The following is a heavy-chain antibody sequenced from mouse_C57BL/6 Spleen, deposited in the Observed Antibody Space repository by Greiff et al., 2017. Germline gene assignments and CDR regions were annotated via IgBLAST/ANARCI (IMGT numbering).Heavy chain of an antibody. CDR1: GYAFSSSW. Sequence: VQLQQSGPELVKPGASVKISCKASGYAFSSSWMNWVKQRPGKGLEWIGRIYPGDGDTNYNGKFKGKATLTADKSSSTAYMQLSSLTSEDSAVYFCARSGGCSSSFAYWGQGTLVTVSA. CDR3: ARSGGCSSSFAY. CDR2: IYPGDGDT. J-gene: IGHJ3*01. D-gene: IGHD1-1*01. V-gene: IGHV1-82*01.